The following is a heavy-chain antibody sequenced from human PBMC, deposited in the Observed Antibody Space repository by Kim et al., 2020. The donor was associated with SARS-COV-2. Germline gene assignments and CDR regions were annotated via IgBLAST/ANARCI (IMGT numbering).Heavy chain of an antibody. CDR3: ARDSRNWNDFEADY. CDR1: GGTFSSYA. D-gene: IGHD1-20*01. V-gene: IGHV1-69*04. Sequence: SVKVSCKASGGTFSSYAISWVRQAPGQGLEWMGRIIPILGIANYAQKFQGRVTITADKSTSTAYMELSSLRSEDTAVYYCARDSRNWNDFEADYWGQGTLVTVSS. CDR2: IIPILGIA. J-gene: IGHJ4*02.